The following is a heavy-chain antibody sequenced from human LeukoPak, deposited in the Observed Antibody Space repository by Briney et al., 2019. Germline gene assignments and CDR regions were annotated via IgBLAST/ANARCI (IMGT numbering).Heavy chain of an antibody. CDR3: AGRSVAGTGYFQH. CDR2: IYYSGST. D-gene: IGHD6-19*01. CDR1: GGSISSYY. Sequence: SETLSLTCTVSGGSISSYYWSWVRQPPGKGLEWIGYIYYSGSTNYNPSLKSRVTISVDTSKNQFSLKLSSVTAADTAVYYCAGRSVAGTGYFQHWGQGTLVTVSS. J-gene: IGHJ1*01. V-gene: IGHV4-59*01.